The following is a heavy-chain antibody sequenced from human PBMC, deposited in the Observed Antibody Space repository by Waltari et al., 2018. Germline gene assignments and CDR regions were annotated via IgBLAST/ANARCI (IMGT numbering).Heavy chain of an antibody. J-gene: IGHJ3*02. D-gene: IGHD1-7*01. CDR2: IYYSGVT. CDR1: GDSLSSNLF. CDR3: ARVLTTGTVAFDI. Sequence: QVQLRESGPGLVKPSETLSLTCVISGDSLSSNLFWGWIRQSPEKGLEWIGNIYYSGVTYYSRFLKSRVFISIDTPRRQFSLKLTSVTAADTAVYYCARVLTTGTVAFDIWGQGTLVTVSS. V-gene: IGHV4-38-2*01.